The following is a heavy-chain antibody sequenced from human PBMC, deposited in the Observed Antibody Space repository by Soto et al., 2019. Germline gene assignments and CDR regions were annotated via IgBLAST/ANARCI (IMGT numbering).Heavy chain of an antibody. CDR1: GFSLSTSGVG. V-gene: IGHV2-5*02. Sequence: QITLKESGPTLVKPTQTLTLTCTFSGFSLSTSGVGVGWIRQPPGKALEWLALIYWDDDKRYSPSLKSRLTITKATAKSQVVLTMTNMDPVDTATYYCAHKRGYYDFWSGYAPWGQGTLVTVSS. CDR2: IYWDDDK. CDR3: AHKRGYYDFWSGYAP. J-gene: IGHJ5*02. D-gene: IGHD3-3*01.